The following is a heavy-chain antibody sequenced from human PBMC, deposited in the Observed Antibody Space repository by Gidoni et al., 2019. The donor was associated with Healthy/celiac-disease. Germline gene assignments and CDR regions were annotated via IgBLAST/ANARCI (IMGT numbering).Heavy chain of an antibody. V-gene: IGHV1-69*01. CDR2: IIPIFGTA. J-gene: IGHJ4*02. D-gene: IGHD2-15*01. CDR3: ARNEIGYCSGGSCYSSDY. CDR1: GGTFSSSA. Sequence: QVQLVQSGAEVKKPGSSVKVSCKASGGTFSSSAISWVRQAPGQGLEWMGGIIPIFGTANYAQKFQGRVTITADESTSTAYMELSSLRSEDTAVYYCARNEIGYCSGGSCYSSDYWGQGTLVTVSS.